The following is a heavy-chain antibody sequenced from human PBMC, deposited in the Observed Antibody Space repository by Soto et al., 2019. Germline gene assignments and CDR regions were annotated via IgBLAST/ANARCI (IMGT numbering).Heavy chain of an antibody. D-gene: IGHD4-17*01. J-gene: IGHJ4*02. CDR3: ASPFKYGGSDFDS. Sequence: QVQLVQSGAEVKKPGASVKVSCKASGYTFTGHFMHWVRQAPGQGLEWMGWINPNSGGTNSAQKFQGRVTTTRDTSISTAYMELTRLRSDDTAVYYCASPFKYGGSDFDSWGQGTLITVSS. V-gene: IGHV1-2*02. CDR1: GYTFTGHF. CDR2: INPNSGGT.